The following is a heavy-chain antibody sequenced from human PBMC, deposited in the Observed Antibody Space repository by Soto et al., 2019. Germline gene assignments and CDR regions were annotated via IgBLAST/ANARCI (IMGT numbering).Heavy chain of an antibody. D-gene: IGHD3-10*01. CDR3: ARWTAYYGSGGEYYYYMDV. CDR2: IYPGDSDT. J-gene: IGHJ6*03. Sequence: GESLKISCKGSGYSFTSYWIGWVRQMPGKGLEWMGIIYPGDSDTRYSPSFQGQVTISADKSISTAYLQWSSLKASDTAMYYCARWTAYYGSGGEYYYYMDVWGKGTTVTVSS. CDR1: GYSFTSYW. V-gene: IGHV5-51*01.